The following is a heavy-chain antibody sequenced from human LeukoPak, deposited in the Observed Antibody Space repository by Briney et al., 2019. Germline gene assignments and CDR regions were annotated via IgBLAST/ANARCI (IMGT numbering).Heavy chain of an antibody. D-gene: IGHD4-17*01. CDR2: ISGSSKHR. Sequence: PGGSLSLSCTASGFPFTSYSMNWVRQAPGKGLEWVSSISGSSKHRYYADSVKGRFTISRDNAKSSLYLQMNSLRAEDTAVYYCARAPSAYGDYEMGYWGQGTLVTVSS. CDR3: ARAPSAYGDYEMGY. V-gene: IGHV3-21*01. J-gene: IGHJ4*02. CDR1: GFPFTSYS.